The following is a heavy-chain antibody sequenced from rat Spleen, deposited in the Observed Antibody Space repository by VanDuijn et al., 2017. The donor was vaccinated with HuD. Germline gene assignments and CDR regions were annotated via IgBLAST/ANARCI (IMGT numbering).Heavy chain of an antibody. Sequence: EVHLVESGGGLVQPGRSMKLSCAASGFTFSDYYMAWVRQAPKKGLGWVASISTGGDDIYYSDSVRGRFTISRKNAEDTVYLQMNSLRSEDTATYYCARHDGDYWGQGVMVTVSS. D-gene: IGHD1-11*01. V-gene: IGHV5-25*01. CDR3: ARHDGDY. J-gene: IGHJ2*01. CDR2: ISTGGDDI. CDR1: GFTFSDYY.